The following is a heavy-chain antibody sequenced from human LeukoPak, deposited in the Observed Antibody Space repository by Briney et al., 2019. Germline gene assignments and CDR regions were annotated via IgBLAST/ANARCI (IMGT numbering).Heavy chain of an antibody. CDR3: ATGRDGHFDY. Sequence: LMVGFYPEDAEPIYPQKFQGRVTMTDDTATATAYMELSSVRSEDTAVYYCATGRDGHFDYWGQGTLVTVSS. D-gene: IGHD5-24*01. CDR2: FYPEDAEP. V-gene: IGHV1-24*01. J-gene: IGHJ4*02.